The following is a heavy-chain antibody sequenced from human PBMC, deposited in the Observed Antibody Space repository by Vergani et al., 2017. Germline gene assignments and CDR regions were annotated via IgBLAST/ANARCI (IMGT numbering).Heavy chain of an antibody. Sequence: QVQLQQWGAGLVKPSQTLSLTCAISGDSVSSNSAAWNWIRQSPSRGLEWLGRTYYRSKWYNDYAVSVKSRITINPDTSKNQFSLQLNSVTPEDTAVYYCARGQFYDSSGYSIDAFDIWGQGTMVTVSS. J-gene: IGHJ3*02. CDR3: ARGQFYDSSGYSIDAFDI. CDR2: TYYRSKWYN. V-gene: IGHV6-1*01. D-gene: IGHD3-22*01. CDR1: GDSVSSNSAA.